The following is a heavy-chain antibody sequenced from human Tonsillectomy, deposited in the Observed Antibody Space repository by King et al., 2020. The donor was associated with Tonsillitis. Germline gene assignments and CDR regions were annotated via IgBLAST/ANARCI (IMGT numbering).Heavy chain of an antibody. CDR1: GFTFSRYA. J-gene: IGHJ4*02. D-gene: IGHD1-26*01. CDR3: ARDWEAVTYYFDY. V-gene: IGHV3-30-3*01. CDR2: ISSDGSNK. Sequence: VQLVQSGGGVVQPGRSLRLSCVASGFTFSRYAMHWVRQAPGKGLEWVAVISSDGSNKFYADSVKGRFTISRDNSKNMLGLHMNSLRAEDTAVYYCARDWEAVTYYFDYWGQGTLVTVSS.